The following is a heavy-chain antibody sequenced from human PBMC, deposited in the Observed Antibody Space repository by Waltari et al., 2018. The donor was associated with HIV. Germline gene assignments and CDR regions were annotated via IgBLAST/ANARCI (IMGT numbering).Heavy chain of an antibody. CDR2: IYYSGST. CDR1: GGSISSSSYY. V-gene: IGHV4-39*01. J-gene: IGHJ3*02. Sequence: QLQLQESGPGLVKPSETLSLTCTVSGGSISSSSYYWGWTRQPPGKGLEGIGSIYYSGSTYYNPSLKSRVTISVDTSKNQFSLKLSSVTAADTAVYYCARHLAPGPLMITFGGVIVGGAVDIWGQGTMVTVSS. CDR3: ARHLAPGPLMITFGGVIVGGAVDI. D-gene: IGHD3-16*02.